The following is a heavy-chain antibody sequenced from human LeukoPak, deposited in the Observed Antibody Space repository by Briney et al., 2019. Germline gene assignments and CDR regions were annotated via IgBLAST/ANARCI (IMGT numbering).Heavy chain of an antibody. D-gene: IGHD6-19*01. V-gene: IGHV3-21*01. CDR1: GFTFSSYA. Sequence: PGGSLRLSCAASGFTFSSYAMNWVRQAPGKGLEWVSSISSSSSYIYYADSVKGRFTISRDNAKNSLYLQMNSLRAEDTAVYYCARDNYSSGWSPWCFDLWGRGTLVTVSS. CDR2: ISSSSSYI. CDR3: ARDNYSSGWSPWCFDL. J-gene: IGHJ2*01.